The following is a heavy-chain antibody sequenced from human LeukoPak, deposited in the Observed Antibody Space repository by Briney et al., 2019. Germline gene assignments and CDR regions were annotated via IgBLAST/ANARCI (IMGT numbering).Heavy chain of an antibody. CDR3: ARSLGWLVPYYFDY. V-gene: IGHV4-34*01. Sequence: MTSETLSLTCAVYGGSFSGYYWSWIRQPPGKGLEWIGEINHSGSTNYNPSLKSRVTISVETSKNQFSLKLSSVTAADTAVYYCARSLGWLVPYYFDYWGQGTLVTVSS. D-gene: IGHD6-19*01. CDR1: GGSFSGYY. CDR2: INHSGST. J-gene: IGHJ4*02.